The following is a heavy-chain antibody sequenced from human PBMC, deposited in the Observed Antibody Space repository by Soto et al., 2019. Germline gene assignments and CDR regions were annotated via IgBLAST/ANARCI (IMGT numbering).Heavy chain of an antibody. CDR3: ARESYYDILTGTNYFDY. J-gene: IGHJ4*02. CDR2: IYFSGGT. D-gene: IGHD3-9*01. CDR1: GGSISSYY. V-gene: IGHV4-59*01. Sequence: PSETLSLTCTVSGGSISSYYWSWIRQPPGKGLEWIGYIYFSGGTNYNPSLKSRVTISVDTSKNQFSLKLSSVTAADTAVYYCARESYYDILTGTNYFDYWGQRTLVTVSS.